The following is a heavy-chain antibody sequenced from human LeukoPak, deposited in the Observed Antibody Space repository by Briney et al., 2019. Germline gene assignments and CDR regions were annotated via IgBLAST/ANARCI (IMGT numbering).Heavy chain of an antibody. J-gene: IGHJ5*02. D-gene: IGHD3-10*01. CDR3: ARDSWARGSGSYYSNNWFDP. CDR1: GGSISSGSYY. CDR2: IYTSGST. V-gene: IGHV4-61*02. Sequence: PSQTLSLTCTVSGGSISSGSYYWSWIRQPAGKGLEWIGRIYTSGSTNYNPSLKSRVTISVDTSKNQFSLKLSSVTAADTAVYYCARDSWARGSGSYYSNNWFDPWGQGTLVTVSS.